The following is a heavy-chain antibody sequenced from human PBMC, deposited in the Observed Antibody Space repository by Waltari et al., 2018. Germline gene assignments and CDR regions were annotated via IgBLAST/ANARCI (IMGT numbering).Heavy chain of an antibody. D-gene: IGHD6-6*01. CDR1: SGTFSSYA. J-gene: IGHJ5*02. CDR2: IIPICGTA. V-gene: IGHV1-69*05. CDR3: ASRAARGS. Sequence: QVLLVQSRAEVTKPGPSVTVSCQASSGTFSSYAISWVRRSPGQGLEWMGGIIPICGTANYAQEVQGRVTNTKDESTSKADMEPSGLRSEETGVECCASRAARGSWGQGTLVIVSS.